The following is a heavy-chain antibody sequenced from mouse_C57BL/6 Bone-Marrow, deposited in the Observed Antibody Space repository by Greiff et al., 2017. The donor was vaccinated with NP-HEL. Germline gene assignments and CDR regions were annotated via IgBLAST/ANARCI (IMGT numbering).Heavy chain of an antibody. J-gene: IGHJ4*01. CDR3: AIYGNFHYAMDY. D-gene: IGHD2-1*01. V-gene: IGHV1-42*01. CDR1: GYSFTGYY. CDR2: INPSTGGT. Sequence: EVQLQQSGPELVKPGASVKISCKASGYSFTGYYMNWVKQSPEKSLEWIGEINPSTGGTTSNQKFKAKATLTVDKSSSTAYMQLKSLTSEDSAVYYCAIYGNFHYAMDYWGQGTSVTVSS.